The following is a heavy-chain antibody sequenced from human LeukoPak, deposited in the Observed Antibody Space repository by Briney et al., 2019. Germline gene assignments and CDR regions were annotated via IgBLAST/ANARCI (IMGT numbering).Heavy chain of an antibody. Sequence: ASVKVSCKASGGTFSSYAISWVRQAPGQGLEWMGGIIPIFGTANYAQKFQGRVTITADESTSTAYMELSSLRSEDTAVYYCATDLGGSYLVGDFDYWGQGTLVTVSS. D-gene: IGHD1-26*01. V-gene: IGHV1-69*13. J-gene: IGHJ4*02. CDR2: IIPIFGTA. CDR3: ATDLGGSYLVGDFDY. CDR1: GGTFSSYA.